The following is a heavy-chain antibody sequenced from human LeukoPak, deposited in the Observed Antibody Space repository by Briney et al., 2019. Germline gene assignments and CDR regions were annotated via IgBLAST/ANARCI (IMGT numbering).Heavy chain of an antibody. D-gene: IGHD3-22*01. CDR1: GFTVSSNY. CDR2: IYSGGST. CDR3: TRDGSGYSVY. Sequence: GGPLRLSCAASGFTVSSNYMSWVRQAPGKGLEWVSVIYSGGSTYYADSVKGRFTISRHNSKNTLYLQMNSLRAEDTAVYYCTRDGSGYSVYWGQGTLVTVSS. J-gene: IGHJ4*02. V-gene: IGHV3-53*04.